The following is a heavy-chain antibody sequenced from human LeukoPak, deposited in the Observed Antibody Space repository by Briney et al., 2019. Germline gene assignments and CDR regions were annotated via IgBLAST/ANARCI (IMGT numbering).Heavy chain of an antibody. D-gene: IGHD2-2*01. Sequence: PSETLSLTCTVSGGSISNYYWSWIRQPAGRGLEWIGRIYTCGSTNYNPSLKSRVTMSVDTSKNQFSLKLNSLTVADTAVYYCARGASPIDYWGQGTLVTVSS. J-gene: IGHJ4*02. V-gene: IGHV4-4*07. CDR2: IYTCGST. CDR1: GGSISNYY. CDR3: ARGASPIDY.